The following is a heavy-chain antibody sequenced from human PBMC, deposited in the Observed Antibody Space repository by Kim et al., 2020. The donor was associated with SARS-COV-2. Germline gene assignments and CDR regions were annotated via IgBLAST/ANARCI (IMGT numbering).Heavy chain of an antibody. D-gene: IGHD3-9*01. V-gene: IGHV5-51*01. Sequence: GESLKISCKGSGYSFTSYWIGWVRQMPGKGLEWMGIIYPGDSDTRYSPSFQGQVPISADKSISTAYLQWRSLKASETAMYYCARQAISTGYGYGMDVWGQGTTVTVSS. CDR1: GYSFTSYW. CDR2: IYPGDSDT. J-gene: IGHJ6*02. CDR3: ARQAISTGYGYGMDV.